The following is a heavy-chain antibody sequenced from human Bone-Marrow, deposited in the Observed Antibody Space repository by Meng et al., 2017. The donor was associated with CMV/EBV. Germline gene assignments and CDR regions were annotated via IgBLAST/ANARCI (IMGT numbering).Heavy chain of an antibody. Sequence: SVKVSCKASGGTFSSYAISWVRQAPGQGLEWMGGIIPILGIANYAQKFQGRVTITTDESTSTAYMELSSLRSEDTAVYYCARVIWSIHYYYYYGMDVWGQGTTVTGSS. CDR1: GGTFSSYA. V-gene: IGHV1-69*10. J-gene: IGHJ6*01. CDR2: IIPILGIA. CDR3: ARVIWSIHYYYYYGMDV. D-gene: IGHD3-3*01.